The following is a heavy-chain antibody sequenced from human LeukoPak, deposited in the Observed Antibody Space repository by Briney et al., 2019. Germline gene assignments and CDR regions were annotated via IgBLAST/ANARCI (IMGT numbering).Heavy chain of an antibody. J-gene: IGHJ5*02. D-gene: IGHD1-26*01. CDR3: ARYSGRGWELQNWFDP. V-gene: IGHV3-30-3*01. Sequence: GGSLRLSCAASGFTFSSYAMPWVHQAPGKGLEWVAVISYDGSNKYYADSVKGRFTISRDNSKNTLYLQMNSLRAEDTAVYYCARYSGRGWELQNWFDPWGQGTLVTVSS. CDR1: GFTFSSYA. CDR2: ISYDGSNK.